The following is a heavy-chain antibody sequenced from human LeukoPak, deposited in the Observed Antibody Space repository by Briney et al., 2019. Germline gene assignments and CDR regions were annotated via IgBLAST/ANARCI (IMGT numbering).Heavy chain of an antibody. D-gene: IGHD1-26*01. Sequence: GASVTVSCTASGYTFSSYGVNWVRQAPGQGLEWMGWINAYNGNTNYAQKFQGRVTMTRNTSISTAYMELSSLRSEDTAVYYCARESGSSVDYWGQGTLVTVSS. CDR3: ARESGSSVDY. J-gene: IGHJ4*02. CDR1: GYTFSSYG. CDR2: INAYNGNT. V-gene: IGHV1-8*01.